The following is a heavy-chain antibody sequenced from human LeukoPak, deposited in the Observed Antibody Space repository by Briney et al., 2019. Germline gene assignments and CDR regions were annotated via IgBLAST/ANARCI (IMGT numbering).Heavy chain of an antibody. CDR2: IYYSGST. J-gene: IGHJ4*02. V-gene: IGHV4-59*01. Sequence: SETLSLTCTVSGGSISSYYWSWIRQPPGKGLEWIGYIYYSGSTNYNPSLKSRVTISVDTSKNQFSLKLSSVTAADTAVYYCARGAYSSSSRVPFDYWGQGTLVTVSS. CDR1: GGSISSYY. D-gene: IGHD6-6*01. CDR3: ARGAYSSSSRVPFDY.